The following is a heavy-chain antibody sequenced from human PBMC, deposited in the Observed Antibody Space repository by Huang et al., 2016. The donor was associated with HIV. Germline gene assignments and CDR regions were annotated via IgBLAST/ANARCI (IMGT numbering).Heavy chain of an antibody. Sequence: QITLKESGPTLVKPTQTLTLTCTFSGFSITTAGAGVGWIRQTPGQAREWLGLIFWDDDKRYSPSLKNRLSITKDTSKNQVVLTMTNMDPVDTATYFCAHRQTYDFWSGFFDSWGQGTLVTVSS. CDR1: GFSITTAGAG. CDR2: IFWDDDK. CDR3: AHRQTYDFWSGFFDS. D-gene: IGHD3-3*01. V-gene: IGHV2-5*02. J-gene: IGHJ4*02.